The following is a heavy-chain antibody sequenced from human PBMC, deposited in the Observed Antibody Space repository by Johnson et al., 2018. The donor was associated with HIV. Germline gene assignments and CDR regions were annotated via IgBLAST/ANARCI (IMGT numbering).Heavy chain of an antibody. D-gene: IGHD1-7*01. J-gene: IGHJ3*02. CDR2: IRYDASNK. V-gene: IGHV3-30*02. CDR3: AKLIVNWNYDEQPSRAFDI. Sequence: QVQVLESGGGLVQPGGSLRLSCAASGFTFSSYAMHWVRQAPGKGLEWVAVIRYDASNKYYADSVKGRFTVSRDNSKHTLYLQMNSLRAEDTAVYYCAKLIVNWNYDEQPSRAFDIWGQGTMVTVSS. CDR1: GFTFSSYA.